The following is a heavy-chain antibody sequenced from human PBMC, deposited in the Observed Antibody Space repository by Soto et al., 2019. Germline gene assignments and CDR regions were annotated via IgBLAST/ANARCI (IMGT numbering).Heavy chain of an antibody. J-gene: IGHJ4*02. CDR1: GFTFSSYS. V-gene: IGHV3-21*01. CDR3: AREIQLWLGDSSHFDY. Sequence: EVQLVESGGGLVKPGGSLRLSCAASGFTFSSYSMNWVRQAPGKGLEWVSSISSSSSYIYYADSVKGRFTISRDNAKNSLYLQMNSLRAEDTAVYYCAREIQLWLGDSSHFDYWGQGTLVTVSS. CDR2: ISSSSSYI. D-gene: IGHD5-18*01.